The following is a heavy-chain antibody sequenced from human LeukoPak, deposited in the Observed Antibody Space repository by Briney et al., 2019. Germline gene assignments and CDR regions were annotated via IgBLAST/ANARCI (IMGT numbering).Heavy chain of an antibody. CDR1: GYTFTGYY. Sequence: ASVKVSCKASGYTFTGYYMHWVRQAPGQGLEWMGWINPNSGGTNYAQKFQGRVTMTRDTSISTAYMELSRLRSDDTAVYYCARDYVWGSPDAFDIWGQGTMVTVSS. D-gene: IGHD3-16*01. V-gene: IGHV1-2*02. CDR3: ARDYVWGSPDAFDI. J-gene: IGHJ3*02. CDR2: INPNSGGT.